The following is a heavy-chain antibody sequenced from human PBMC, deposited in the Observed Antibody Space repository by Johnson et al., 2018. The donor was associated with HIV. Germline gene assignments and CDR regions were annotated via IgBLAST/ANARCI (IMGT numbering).Heavy chain of an antibody. D-gene: IGHD2-8*02. CDR1: GFTFSSYA. CDR3: ARDNEDIVLVGAFDI. V-gene: IGHV3-30-3*01. J-gene: IGHJ3*02. CDR2: ISYDGSNK. Sequence: QVQLVESGGGVVQPGRSLRLSCAASGFTFSSYAMHWVRQAPGKGLEWVAVISYDGSNKYYADSVKGRFTISRYNSKNTLYLQMNSLRAEDTAVYYCARDNEDIVLVGAFDIWGQGTMVTVSS.